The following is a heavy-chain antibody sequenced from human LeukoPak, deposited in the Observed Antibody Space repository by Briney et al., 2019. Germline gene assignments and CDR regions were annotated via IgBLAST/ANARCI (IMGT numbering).Heavy chain of an antibody. CDR2: ISGDGGST. J-gene: IGHJ6*02. CDR1: GFTFDDYA. V-gene: IGHV3-43*02. CDR3: AKVEYSYGYLYYYYYGMDV. D-gene: IGHD5-18*01. Sequence: GGSLRLSCAASGFTFDDYAMHWVRQAPGKGLEWVSLISGDGGSTYYADSVKGRFTISRDNSKNSLYLQMNSLRTEDTALYYCAKVEYSYGYLYYYYYGMDVWGQGTTVTVSS.